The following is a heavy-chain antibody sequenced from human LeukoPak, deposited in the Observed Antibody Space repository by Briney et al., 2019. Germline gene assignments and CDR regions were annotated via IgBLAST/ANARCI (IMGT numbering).Heavy chain of an antibody. D-gene: IGHD3-10*01. CDR2: IKQDGSEK. CDR3: ARGYGSGSQPFAY. CDR1: GFTFSTYW. J-gene: IGHJ4*02. V-gene: IGHV3-7*04. Sequence: GGSLRLSCAASGFTFSTYWMTWVRLAPGKGLEWVANIKQDGSEKYYVDSVKGRFTIPRDNAKNSLYLQMNSLRAEDTAVYYCARGYGSGSQPFAYWGQGTLVTVSS.